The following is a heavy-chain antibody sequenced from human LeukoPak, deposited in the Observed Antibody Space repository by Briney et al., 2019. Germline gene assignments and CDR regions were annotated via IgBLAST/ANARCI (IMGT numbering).Heavy chain of an antibody. CDR3: ARVSSGWHNDIDY. CDR2: INYTGST. CDR1: GGSIRSTSNY. Sequence: SGTLPLTCTVSGGSIRSTSNYWAWIRQAPGRGPEWIGIINYTGSTYYNPSLGSRVTMSVDTSKSQFSLKLDSVTAADTAVYYCARVSSGWHNDIDYWGQGTLVTVSS. V-gene: IGHV4-39*07. D-gene: IGHD6-19*01. J-gene: IGHJ4*02.